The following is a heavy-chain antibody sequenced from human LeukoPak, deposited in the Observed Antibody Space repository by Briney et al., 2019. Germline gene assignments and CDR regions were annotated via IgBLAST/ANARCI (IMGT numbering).Heavy chain of an antibody. J-gene: IGHJ4*02. CDR1: GGTFTSYG. CDR2: ISAYNGNT. CDR3: ARTPAGTSLDY. V-gene: IGHV1-18*01. Sequence: ASVKVSCKASGGTFTSYGISWVRQAPGQGLEWMGWISAYNGNTNYAQKLQGRVTMTTDTSASTAYMELRSLRSDDTAVYYCARTPAGTSLDYWGQGTLVTVSS. D-gene: IGHD6-13*01.